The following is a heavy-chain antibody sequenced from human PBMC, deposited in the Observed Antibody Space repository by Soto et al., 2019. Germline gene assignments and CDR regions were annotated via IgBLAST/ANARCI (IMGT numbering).Heavy chain of an antibody. J-gene: IGHJ4*02. V-gene: IGHV3-15*01. Sequence: GGSLRLSCAASGFTFTKAWMSWVRQAPGKGLEWVGRIKSKTDGGTTDYAAPVKGRFTISRDDSKNTLYLQMNSLKTEDTAVYYCTTEGPGYRSGGRCYAIDYWGQGTLVTVYS. CDR1: GFTFTKAW. CDR2: IKSKTDGGTT. CDR3: TTEGPGYRSGGRCYAIDY. D-gene: IGHD2-15*01.